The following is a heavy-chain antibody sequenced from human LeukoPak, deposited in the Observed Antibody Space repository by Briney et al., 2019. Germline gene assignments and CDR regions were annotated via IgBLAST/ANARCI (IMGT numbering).Heavy chain of an antibody. J-gene: IGHJ4*02. CDR2: IYYSGST. CDR1: GGSISSYY. V-gene: IGHV4-59*08. CDR3: ARREYYFDY. Sequence: PSETLSLTCTVSGGSISSYYWSWLRQPPGKGLEWIGYIYYSGSTNYNPSLKGRVTISVDTSKNQFSLKLSSVTAADTAVYYCARREYYFDYWGQGTLVTVSS.